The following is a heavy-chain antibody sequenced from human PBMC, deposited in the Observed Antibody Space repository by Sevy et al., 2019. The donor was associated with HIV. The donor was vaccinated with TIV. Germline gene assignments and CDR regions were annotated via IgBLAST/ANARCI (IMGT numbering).Heavy chain of an antibody. D-gene: IGHD3-10*01. CDR3: AKDLLPYGSGSYPLDY. V-gene: IGHV3-9*01. Sequence: GGCLRLSCAASGFRFEDYGMHWVRRAQGKGLEWVSGIGWNSGSVGYAVSVKGRFTISRDNAKNLLYLQMNSLTSEDTALYYCAKDLLPYGSGSYPLDYWGQGTVVTVSS. CDR2: IGWNSGSV. J-gene: IGHJ4*02. CDR1: GFRFEDYG.